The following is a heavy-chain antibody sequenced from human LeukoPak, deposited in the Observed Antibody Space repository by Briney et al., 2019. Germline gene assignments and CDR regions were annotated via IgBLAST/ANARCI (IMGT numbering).Heavy chain of an antibody. CDR1: GLTFSNYA. D-gene: IGHD5-24*01. CDR3: AKAQRGWKGYTFQPVDY. V-gene: IGHV3-23*01. J-gene: IGHJ4*02. Sequence: GGSLRLSCAASGLTFSNYAMSWVRQAPGKGLEWVSAISGSGGSTYYAYSVKGRFTISRDKSKNTLYLQMNSRRAEDTAVYYCAKAQRGWKGYTFQPVDYWGQGTLVTVSS. CDR2: ISGSGGST.